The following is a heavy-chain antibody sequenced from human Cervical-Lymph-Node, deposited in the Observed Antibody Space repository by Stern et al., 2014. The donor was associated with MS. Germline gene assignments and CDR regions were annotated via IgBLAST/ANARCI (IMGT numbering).Heavy chain of an antibody. CDR2: ISPFCGTT. V-gene: IGHV1-69*01. J-gene: IGHJ4*02. D-gene: IGHD2-21*02. CDR1: GGTFSNYG. CDR3: TASGGGPHDYYFEW. Sequence: VQLEESGDGAKKPGSSVKVFCKTLGGTFSNYGFFWVRQAPGQGIEWMGGISPFCGTTNYAQKFQGRITITADDSTSTVYMELRSLRSDDSAIYYCTASGGGPHDYYFEWWGQGTLVTVSS.